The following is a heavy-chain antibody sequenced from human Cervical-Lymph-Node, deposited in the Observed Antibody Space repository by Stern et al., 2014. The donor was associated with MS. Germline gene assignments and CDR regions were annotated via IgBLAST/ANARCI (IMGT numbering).Heavy chain of an antibody. V-gene: IGHV4-31*01. CDR3: ASGLDHYDRPAFDI. CDR2: IYYSGST. J-gene: IGHJ3*02. CDR1: GASVSSGGYY. Sequence: QVQLQESGPGLVKPSQTLSLTCAVSGASVSSGGYYWNWIRQHPGKGLEWIGYIYYSGSTYYSPSLKSLVTISLDTSKNQFSLKLNSVTAADTAVYYCASGLDHYDRPAFDIWGQGTMVTVSS. D-gene: IGHD3-10*02.